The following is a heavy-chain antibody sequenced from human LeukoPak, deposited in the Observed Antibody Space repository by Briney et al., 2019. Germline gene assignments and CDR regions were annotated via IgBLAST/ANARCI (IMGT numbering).Heavy chain of an antibody. J-gene: IGHJ4*02. Sequence: PGGSLRLSCAASGFTFDDYGMSWVRQAPGKGLEWVSGINWNGGSTGYADSVKGRFTISRDNAKNSLYLQMNSLRAEDTALYYCARGGAFGGVIVKYYFDYWGQGTLVTVSS. CDR2: INWNGGST. V-gene: IGHV3-20*04. CDR3: ARGGAFGGVIVKYYFDY. CDR1: GFTFDDYG. D-gene: IGHD3-16*02.